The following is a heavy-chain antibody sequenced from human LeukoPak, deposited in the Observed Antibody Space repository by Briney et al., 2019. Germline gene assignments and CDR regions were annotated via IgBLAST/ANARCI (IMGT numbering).Heavy chain of an antibody. CDR3: AKDQQSISYSP. V-gene: IGHV3-23*01. D-gene: IGHD4-11*01. J-gene: IGHJ5*02. Sequence: GGSLRLSCAASGLTVSSNCMSWVRQAPGKGLEWVSAISGSGGSTYYADSVKGRFTISRDNSKNTLYLQMNSLRVEDTAIYNCAKDQQSISYSPWGQGTLVTVSS. CDR1: GLTVSSNC. CDR2: ISGSGGST.